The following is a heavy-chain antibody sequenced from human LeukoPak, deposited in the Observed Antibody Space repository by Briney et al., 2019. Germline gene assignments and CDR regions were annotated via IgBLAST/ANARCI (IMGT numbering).Heavy chain of an antibody. Sequence: ASVKVSCKASGYTFTSYGISWVRQAPGQGLEWMGWISAYNGNTNYAQKLQGRVTMTTDTSTSTAYMELRSLRSDDTAVYYCARRVVPAARASYYYYYYMDVWGKGTTVTVSS. D-gene: IGHD2-2*01. J-gene: IGHJ6*03. CDR1: GYTFTSYG. CDR2: ISAYNGNT. V-gene: IGHV1-18*01. CDR3: ARRVVPAARASYYYYYYMDV.